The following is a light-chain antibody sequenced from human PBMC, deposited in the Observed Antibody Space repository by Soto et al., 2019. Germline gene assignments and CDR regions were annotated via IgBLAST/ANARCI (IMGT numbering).Light chain of an antibody. CDR3: QQRSNWSIT. J-gene: IGKJ5*01. V-gene: IGKV3D-20*02. CDR2: GAS. Sequence: EMVLTQSPGTLSLAPGERASLSCRASQSVSRSYLAWYQQKPGQAPRLLIYGASSRATGIPDRFGGSGSGTDFTLTISSLEPEDFAVYYCQQRSNWSITFGQGTRLEIK. CDR1: QSVSRSY.